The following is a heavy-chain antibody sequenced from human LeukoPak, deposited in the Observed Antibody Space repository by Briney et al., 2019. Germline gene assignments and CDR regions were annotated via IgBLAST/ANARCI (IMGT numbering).Heavy chain of an antibody. CDR3: ARDRPSDSSSRYYYYGMDV. D-gene: IGHD6-13*01. Sequence: SQTLSLTCTVSGGSISSGGYYWSWIRQHPGKGLEWIGYIYYSGSTYYNPSLKSRVTISVDTSKNQFSLKLSSVTAADTAVYYCARDRPSDSSSRYYYYGMDVWGKGTTVTVFS. CDR2: IYYSGST. J-gene: IGHJ6*04. CDR1: GGSISSGGYY. V-gene: IGHV4-31*03.